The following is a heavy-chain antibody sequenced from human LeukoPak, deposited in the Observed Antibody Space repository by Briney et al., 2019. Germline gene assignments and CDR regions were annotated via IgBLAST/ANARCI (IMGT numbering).Heavy chain of an antibody. CDR1: RYTFTSYY. V-gene: IGHV1-46*01. CDR2: INPSGGST. J-gene: IGHJ5*02. Sequence: ASVKVSCKASRYTFTSYYMHWVRQAPGPALEWMGIINPSGGSTSYAQKFQGRVTMTRDMSTSTVYMELSSLRSEDTAVYYCARVGFTMVRGVKQNWFDPWGQGTLVTVSS. D-gene: IGHD3-10*01. CDR3: ARVGFTMVRGVKQNWFDP.